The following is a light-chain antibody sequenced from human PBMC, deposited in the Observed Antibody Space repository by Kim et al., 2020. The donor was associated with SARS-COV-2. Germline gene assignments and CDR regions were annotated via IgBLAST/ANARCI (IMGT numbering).Light chain of an antibody. CDR3: QQYSSSPAT. Sequence: EIVLTQSPGTLSLSPGERATLSCRASQSVSSNYLAWYQQKPGQAPRLLIYGSSSRATGIPDRFSGSGSGTDFTLTITRLEPEDVAVYYWQQYSSSPATFGQGTKVDIK. CDR2: GSS. V-gene: IGKV3-20*01. J-gene: IGKJ1*01. CDR1: QSVSSNY.